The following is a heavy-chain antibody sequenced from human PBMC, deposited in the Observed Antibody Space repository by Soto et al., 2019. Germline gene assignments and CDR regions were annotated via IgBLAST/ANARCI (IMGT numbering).Heavy chain of an antibody. J-gene: IGHJ4*02. CDR2: IYWDGDQ. CDR1: GFSLTGSGLG. Sequence: QITLKESGPMLVKPTQTLTLTCSYSGFSLTGSGLGVGWIRQPPGKALQWLAFIYWDGDQRYSPSLRSRLTVTQVASKSQIVLTMTNMDPVDTATYFCALTGRWIRPHDYCDYWGQGILVTVSS. V-gene: IGHV2-5*02. D-gene: IGHD5-18*01. CDR3: ALTGRWIRPHDYCDY.